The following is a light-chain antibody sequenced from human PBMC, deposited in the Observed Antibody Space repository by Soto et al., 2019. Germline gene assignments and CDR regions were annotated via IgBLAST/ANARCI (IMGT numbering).Light chain of an antibody. Sequence: QSALTQPASVSGSPGQSITIPCTGTSSDVGGYNYVSWYQQHPGKAPKLMIYDVSNRPSGVSNRFSGSKSGNTASLTISGLQAEDEADYYCSSYTSSFGVFGGGTKLTVL. V-gene: IGLV2-14*01. J-gene: IGLJ2*01. CDR2: DVS. CDR3: SSYTSSFGV. CDR1: SSDVGGYNY.